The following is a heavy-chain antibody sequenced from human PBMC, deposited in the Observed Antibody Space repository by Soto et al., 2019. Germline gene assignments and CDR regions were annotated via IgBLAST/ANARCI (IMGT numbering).Heavy chain of an antibody. J-gene: IGHJ6*02. V-gene: IGHV1-69*13. D-gene: IGHD6-13*01. CDR3: ASKNRSSWYFSMDV. CDR1: GYTFTSYG. CDR2: ISPFFGNT. Sequence: SVKVSCKASGYTFTSYGISWVRQAPGQGLEWMGGISPFFGNTNYAQKFQGRVTITADESTSTAYMELSSLRSEDTAVYYCASKNRSSWYFSMDVWGQGTTVTVSS.